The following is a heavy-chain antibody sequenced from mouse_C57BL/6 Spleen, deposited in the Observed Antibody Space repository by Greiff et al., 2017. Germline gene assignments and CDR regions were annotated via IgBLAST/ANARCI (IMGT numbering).Heavy chain of an antibody. V-gene: IGHV1-15*01. J-gene: IGHJ3*01. CDR1: GYTFTDYE. CDR2: IDPETGGT. Sequence: VQLQQSGAELVRPGASVTLSCKASGYTFTDYEMHWVKQTPVHGLEWIGAIDPETGGTAYNQKFKGKAILTADKSSSTAYMELRSLTSEDSAVYYCKRGYYDYDVGFAYWGQGTLVTVSA. D-gene: IGHD2-4*01. CDR3: KRGYYDYDVGFAY.